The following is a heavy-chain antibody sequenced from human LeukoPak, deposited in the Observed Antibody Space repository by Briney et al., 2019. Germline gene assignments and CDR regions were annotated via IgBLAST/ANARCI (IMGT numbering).Heavy chain of an antibody. CDR3: GRRGSYLDY. CDR2: IKEDGSEK. CDR1: GFTVSSYG. J-gene: IGHJ4*02. V-gene: IGHV3-7*01. Sequence: GGSLRLSCAASGFTVSSYGMSWVRQAPGKGLERVATIKEDGSEKYYVDSVKGRFTISRDNAKNSLYLQLNSMRAEDTAVYYCGRRGSYLDYWGQETLVTVSS. D-gene: IGHD1-26*01.